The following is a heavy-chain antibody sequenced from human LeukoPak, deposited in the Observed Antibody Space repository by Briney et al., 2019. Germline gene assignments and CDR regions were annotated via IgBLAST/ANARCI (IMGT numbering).Heavy chain of an antibody. Sequence: TSETLSLTCAVYGGSFSNYYWSWIRQPPGKGLEWIGYIYYSGSTNYNPSLKSRVTISVDTSKNQFSLKLSSVTAADTAVYYCARDFSPRTKYYYMDVWGKGTTVTVSS. CDR2: IYYSGST. CDR3: ARDFSPRTKYYYMDV. D-gene: IGHD2-8*01. J-gene: IGHJ6*03. V-gene: IGHV4-59*01. CDR1: GGSFSNYY.